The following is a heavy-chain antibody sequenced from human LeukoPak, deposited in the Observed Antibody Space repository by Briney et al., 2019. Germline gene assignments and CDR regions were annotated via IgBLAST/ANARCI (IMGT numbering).Heavy chain of an antibody. Sequence: GGSLRLSCAASGFTFSSYEMNWVRQAPGKGLEWVSYISSSGSTIYYADSVKGRFTISRDNAENSLYLQMNSLRAEDTAVYYCARDYGDYGDYWGQGTLVTVSS. D-gene: IGHD4-17*01. V-gene: IGHV3-48*03. CDR2: ISSSGSTI. J-gene: IGHJ4*02. CDR3: ARDYGDYGDY. CDR1: GFTFSSYE.